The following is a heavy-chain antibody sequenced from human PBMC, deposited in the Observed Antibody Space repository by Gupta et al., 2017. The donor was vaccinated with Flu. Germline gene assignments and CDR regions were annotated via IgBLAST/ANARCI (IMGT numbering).Heavy chain of an antibody. V-gene: IGHV3-48*03. CDR3: ARDRSLYSTGIDY. D-gene: IGHD4-4*01. CDR2: INSPGTII. CDR1: GFTFINYE. Sequence: EVQLVESGGGLVQPGGSLELSCAASGFTFINYEFKWVRQAPGKGLEWLSYINSPGTIIYYADSVKGRFTISRDNAKNSLSLQMNSLRAEDTAVYYCARDRSLYSTGIDYWGQGTLVTVSS. J-gene: IGHJ4*02.